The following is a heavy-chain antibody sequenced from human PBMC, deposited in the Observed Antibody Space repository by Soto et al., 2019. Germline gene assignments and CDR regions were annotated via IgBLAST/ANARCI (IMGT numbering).Heavy chain of an antibody. CDR1: GFSFSISI. V-gene: IGHV3-21*02. CDR2: ISSTSTNI. D-gene: IGHD1-1*01. CDR3: ARGIASTRLVSFDV. J-gene: IGHJ3*01. Sequence: EVLLVESGGGLVKPGGSLRLSCVASGFSFSISIMHWVRQAPGKGLEWIATISSTSTNIYYAGSVKGRFSISRDNPKNSLFLQMNSLRAGDMAVYYCARGIASTRLVSFDVWGQGTMVTVS.